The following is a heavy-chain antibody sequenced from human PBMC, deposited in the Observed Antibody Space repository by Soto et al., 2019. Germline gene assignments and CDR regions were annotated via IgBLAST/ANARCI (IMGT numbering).Heavy chain of an antibody. CDR3: ARGGSSSDTGMDV. J-gene: IGHJ6*02. Sequence: EVQLVESGGGLVQPGGYLRVSCAASGFTFSTYSMNWVRQAPGKGLEWASYMSSRSLTIYYTDSVKGRFTISRDNAKNSLYLQMNSLRDEDTAVYYCARGGSSSDTGMDVWGQWTTVTVSS. D-gene: IGHD6-6*01. CDR2: MSSRSLTI. V-gene: IGHV3-48*02. CDR1: GFTFSTYS.